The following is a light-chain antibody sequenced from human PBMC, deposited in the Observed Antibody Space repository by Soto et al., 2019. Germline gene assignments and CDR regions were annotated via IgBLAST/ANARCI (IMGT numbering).Light chain of an antibody. CDR2: DIS. J-gene: IGKJ2*01. V-gene: IGKV1-33*01. Sequence: DIQMTQSASSLSASVGDRVTSTCQASQVINNYLNWYQQKPGKAPKLLIYDISTLEIGVPSRFGGGGSGTDFSLTITGLQPEDFATYFCQQYETLPYTFGRGTKLEI. CDR1: QVINNY. CDR3: QQYETLPYT.